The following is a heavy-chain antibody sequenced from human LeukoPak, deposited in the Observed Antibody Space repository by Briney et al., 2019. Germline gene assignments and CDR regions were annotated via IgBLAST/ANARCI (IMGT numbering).Heavy chain of an antibody. V-gene: IGHV4-61*08. CDR1: GGSISSGDYY. CDR2: IYYSGST. Sequence: PSETLSLTCTVSGGSISSGDYYWSWIRQPPGKGLEWIGYIYYSGSTNYNPSLKSRVTISVDTSKNQISLKLSSVTAADTAVYYCARDHTYYYDGSGYYENWFDPWGQGTLVTVSS. D-gene: IGHD3-22*01. J-gene: IGHJ5*02. CDR3: ARDHTYYYDGSGYYENWFDP.